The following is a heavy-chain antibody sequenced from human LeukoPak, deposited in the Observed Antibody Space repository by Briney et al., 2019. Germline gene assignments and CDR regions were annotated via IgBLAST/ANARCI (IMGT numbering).Heavy chain of an antibody. D-gene: IGHD1-1*01. Sequence: PGGSLRLSCAASGFTFSDYYMDWVRQAPGKGLEWVGRTRNKADSYTTDYAASVKGRFSISRDGSKTSLYLRMNSLKTEDTAVYYCARSRSWNANFDYWGQGTLVTVSS. V-gene: IGHV3-72*01. CDR2: TRNKADSYTT. J-gene: IGHJ4*02. CDR3: ARSRSWNANFDY. CDR1: GFTFSDYY.